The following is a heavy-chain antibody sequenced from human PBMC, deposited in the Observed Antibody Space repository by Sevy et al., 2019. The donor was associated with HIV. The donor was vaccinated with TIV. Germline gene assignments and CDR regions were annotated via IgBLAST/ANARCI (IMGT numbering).Heavy chain of an antibody. CDR1: GFTFSSYW. D-gene: IGHD5-18*01. CDR3: ARDRAMARDAFDI. CDR2: IKQDGSEK. J-gene: IGHJ3*02. Sequence: GGSLRLSCAASGFTFSSYWMSWVRQAPGKGLEWVANIKQDGSEKYYVDSVKGRFTISRDNAKNSLYLQMDSLRAEDTAVHYCARDRAMARDAFDIWGQGTMVTVSS. V-gene: IGHV3-7*01.